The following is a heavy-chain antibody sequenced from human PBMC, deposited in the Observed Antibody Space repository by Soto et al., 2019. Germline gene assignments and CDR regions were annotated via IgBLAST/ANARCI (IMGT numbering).Heavy chain of an antibody. CDR1: GFTFRNYE. J-gene: IGHJ2*01. D-gene: IGHD6-13*01. CDR3: ARDGANSSSWYFDL. Sequence: EVQLVESGGGLVQPGESLRLSCAGSGFTFRNYEMNWVCQAPGKGLEWISYISTSDSPRYYADSVKGRFTISRDNAKNSLDLQMNSLRAEDTAVYYCARDGANSSSWYFDLWGRGTLVTVSS. V-gene: IGHV3-48*03. CDR2: ISTSDSPR.